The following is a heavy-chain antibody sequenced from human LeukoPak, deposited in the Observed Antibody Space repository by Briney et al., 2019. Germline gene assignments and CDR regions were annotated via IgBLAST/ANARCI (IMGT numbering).Heavy chain of an antibody. CDR3: AKDIVQGGMVRGVDYCYGMDV. CDR2: ISYDGSNK. CDR1: RFTFSSYG. J-gene: IGHJ6*04. V-gene: IGHV3-30*18. D-gene: IGHD3-10*01. Sequence: GGSLTLSCAASRFTFSSYGMHWVRQAPGKGLEWVAVISYDGSNKYYAHSVKGRFTISRDNSKNTLYLQMNSLRAEVTAVYYCAKDIVQGGMVRGVDYCYGMDVGGKGTAVSVS.